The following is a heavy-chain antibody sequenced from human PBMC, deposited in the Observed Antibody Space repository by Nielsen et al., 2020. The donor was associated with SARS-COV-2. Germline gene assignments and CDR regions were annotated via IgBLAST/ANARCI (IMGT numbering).Heavy chain of an antibody. Sequence: SETLSLTCAVYGGSFSGYYWSWIRQPPGKGLEWIGEINHSGSTNYNPSLKSRVTISVDTSKNQFSLKLSSVTAADTAVYYCARHRLSYSSSSSYYYYYMDVWGKGTTVTVSS. D-gene: IGHD6-6*01. V-gene: IGHV4-34*01. CDR2: INHSGST. CDR1: GGSFSGYY. CDR3: ARHRLSYSSSSSYYYYYMDV. J-gene: IGHJ6*03.